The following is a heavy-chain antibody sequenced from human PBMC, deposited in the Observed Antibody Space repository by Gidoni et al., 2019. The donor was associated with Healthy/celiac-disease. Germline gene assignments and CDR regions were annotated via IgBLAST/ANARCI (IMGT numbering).Heavy chain of an antibody. J-gene: IGHJ5*02. CDR3: ARDRSMATMDERGFDP. CDR1: GYTFTSYY. D-gene: IGHD5-12*01. CDR2: INPSGGST. Sequence: QVQLVQSGAEVKKPGASVKVSCQASGYTFTSYYMHWVRQAPGQGLEWMGIINPSGGSTSYAQKFQGRVTMTRDTSTSTVYMELSSLRSEDTAVYYCARDRSMATMDERGFDPWGQGTLVTVSS. V-gene: IGHV1-46*01.